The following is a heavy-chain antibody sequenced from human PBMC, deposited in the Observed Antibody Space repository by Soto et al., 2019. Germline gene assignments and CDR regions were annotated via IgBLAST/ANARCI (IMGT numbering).Heavy chain of an antibody. CDR2: IWYDGSNK. V-gene: IGHV3-33*01. CDR3: ARGYDILTGYYTPGY. Sequence: GGSLRLSCAASGFTFSSYGMHWVRQAPGKGLEWVAVIWYDGSNKYYADSVKGRFTISRDNSKNTLYLQMNSLRAEDTAVYYCARGYDILTGYYTPGYWGQGT. J-gene: IGHJ4*02. D-gene: IGHD3-9*01. CDR1: GFTFSSYG.